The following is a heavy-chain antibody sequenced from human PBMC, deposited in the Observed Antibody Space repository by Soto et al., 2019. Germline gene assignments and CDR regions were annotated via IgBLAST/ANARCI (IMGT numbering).Heavy chain of an antibody. V-gene: IGHV4-34*01. CDR2: INHSGST. CDR3: ATANLLYYDSSSAYYYYGIDV. D-gene: IGHD3-22*01. CDR1: GGSFSGYY. Sequence: SETLSLTCAGYGGSFSGYYWSWSRQPPGKGLEWIGEINHSGSTNYNPSLKSRVTILVDTSKNQFSLKLSSVTAADTAVYYCATANLLYYDSSSAYYYYGIDVWGQGPTVT. J-gene: IGHJ6*02.